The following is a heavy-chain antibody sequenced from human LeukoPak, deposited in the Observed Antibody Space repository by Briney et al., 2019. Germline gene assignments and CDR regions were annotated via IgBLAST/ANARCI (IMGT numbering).Heavy chain of an antibody. CDR2: IYYSGST. Sequence: PSQTLSLTFTVTGCINSNGDYYWSWMRQPPGKALEWIGYIYYSGSTYYNPSLKSRVTISVDTSKNQFSLKLSSVTAADTAVYYCARVPQLVRMYWFDPWGQGTLVTVSS. CDR3: ARVPQLVRMYWFDP. J-gene: IGHJ5*02. D-gene: IGHD6-6*01. CDR1: GCINSNGDYY. V-gene: IGHV4-30-4*01.